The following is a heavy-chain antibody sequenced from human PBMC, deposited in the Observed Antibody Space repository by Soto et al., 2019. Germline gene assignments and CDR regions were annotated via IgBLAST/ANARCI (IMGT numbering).Heavy chain of an antibody. J-gene: IGHJ4*02. CDR2: ILPIFATV. CDR1: GGSFSSNP. Sequence: QVQLVQSGSEVKKPGSSVKVSCKASGGSFSSNPISWVRQAPGQGLEWMAGILPIFATVHYAQKFQGRVTTTADESTSTAYMELTSLRSEDTAVYFCARGGRGYSSAPRYYFDYWGQGTLVTVSS. V-gene: IGHV1-69*01. D-gene: IGHD5-18*01. CDR3: ARGGRGYSSAPRYYFDY.